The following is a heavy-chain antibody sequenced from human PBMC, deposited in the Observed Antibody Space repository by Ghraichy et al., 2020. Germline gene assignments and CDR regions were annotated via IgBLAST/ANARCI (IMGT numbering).Heavy chain of an antibody. D-gene: IGHD3-9*01. CDR3: ASLVGNLL. J-gene: IGHJ4*02. CDR1: GVTFSSYS. Sequence: ETLSLTCAASGVTFSSYSMNWVRQAPGKGLEWVSSISSSSSYIYYADSVKGRFTISRDNAKNSLYLQMNSLRAEDTAVYYCASLVGNLLWGQGTLVTVSS. V-gene: IGHV3-21*01. CDR2: ISSSSSYI.